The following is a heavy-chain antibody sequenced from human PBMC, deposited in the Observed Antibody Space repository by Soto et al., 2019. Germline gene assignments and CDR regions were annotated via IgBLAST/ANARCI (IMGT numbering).Heavy chain of an antibody. J-gene: IGHJ4*02. Sequence: QLQLQESGPGLVKPSETLSLTCTVSGGSISSSSYYWCWIRQPPGKGLEWIGSIYYSGSTYYNPSLKSRVTISVATSKNQFSLKLSSVTAADTAVYYCARQGGDYYGSGSYSDYWGQGTLVTVSS. CDR3: ARQGGDYYGSGSYSDY. CDR1: GGSISSSSYY. CDR2: IYYSGST. V-gene: IGHV4-39*01. D-gene: IGHD3-10*01.